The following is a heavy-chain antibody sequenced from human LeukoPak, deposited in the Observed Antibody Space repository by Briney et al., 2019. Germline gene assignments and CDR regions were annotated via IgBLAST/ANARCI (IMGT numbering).Heavy chain of an antibody. CDR2: IRTASDT. V-gene: IGHV3-13*01. CDR1: GFTFSSFD. Sequence: GGSLRLSCAASGFTFSSFDMHWVRQPTGQGLEWVSSIRTASDTYYPGAVEGRFTLSRDNAKNSLYLQMKSLTAGDTAVYYCARGPPRGKYYYMDVWGKGTTVTVSS. D-gene: IGHD1-1*01. J-gene: IGHJ6*03. CDR3: ARGPPRGKYYYMDV.